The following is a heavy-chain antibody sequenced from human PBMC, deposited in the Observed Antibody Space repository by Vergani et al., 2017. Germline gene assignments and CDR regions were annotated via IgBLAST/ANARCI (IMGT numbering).Heavy chain of an antibody. D-gene: IGHD6-6*01. CDR1: GFSFSSYA. CDR2: ISSSGGGT. CDR3: AKDRVSSTSSLDFDY. J-gene: IGHJ4*02. Sequence: EVQLLESGGGLVQPGGSLRLSCAASGFSFSSYAMTWVRQAPGKGLEWVSGISSSGGGTSYVDSVKGRFTISRDKSKNTLFLQMNSLRAEDTAVYYCAKDRVSSTSSLDFDYWGQGTLVTVPS. V-gene: IGHV3-23*01.